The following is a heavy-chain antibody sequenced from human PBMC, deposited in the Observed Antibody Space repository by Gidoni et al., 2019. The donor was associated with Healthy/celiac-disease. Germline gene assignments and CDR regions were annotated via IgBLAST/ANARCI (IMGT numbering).Heavy chain of an antibody. D-gene: IGHD4-17*01. J-gene: IGHJ5*02. CDR3: ASLASYGGNSVWFDP. CDR1: GASFSGYY. CDR2: INPSGST. Sequence: QVQLQQWGAGLLKPSETLSLTCAVYGASFSGYYWSWIRQPPGKGLEWIGEINPSGSTNYNPSLKSRVTISLDTSKNQFSLKLSSVTAADTAVYYCASLASYGGNSVWFDPWGQGTLVTVSS. V-gene: IGHV4-34*01.